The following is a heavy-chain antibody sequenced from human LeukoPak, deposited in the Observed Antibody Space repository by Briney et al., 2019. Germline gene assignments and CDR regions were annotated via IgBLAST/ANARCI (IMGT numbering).Heavy chain of an antibody. Sequence: SSETLSLTCTVSGGPISSYYWSWIRQPPGKGLEWIGYIYYSGSTNYNPSLKSRVTILVDTSKNQFSLRLSSVTAADTAVYYCARALVNSSGYNAFDIWGQGTMVTVSS. J-gene: IGHJ3*02. CDR1: GGPISSYY. V-gene: IGHV4-59*01. D-gene: IGHD3-22*01. CDR3: ARALVNSSGYNAFDI. CDR2: IYYSGST.